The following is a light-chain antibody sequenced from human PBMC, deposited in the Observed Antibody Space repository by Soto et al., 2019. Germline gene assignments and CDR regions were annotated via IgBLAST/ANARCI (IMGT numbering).Light chain of an antibody. Sequence: DIQMTQSPSTLSASVGDSVTITCRASQNVNNWVAWYQQKPGKAPRFLIYDASSLESGVPSRFSGSGSGTDFTLTIISLQPDDFATYYCQRYNSYSRTFGQGTKVEIK. J-gene: IGKJ1*01. V-gene: IGKV1-5*01. CDR3: QRYNSYSRT. CDR2: DAS. CDR1: QNVNNW.